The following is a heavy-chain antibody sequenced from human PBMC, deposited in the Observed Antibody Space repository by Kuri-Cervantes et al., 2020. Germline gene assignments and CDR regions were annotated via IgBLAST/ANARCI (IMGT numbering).Heavy chain of an antibody. Sequence: GGSLRLSCAASGFTFSSCGMHWVRQAPGKGLEWVAVISYDGSNKYYADSVKGRFTISRDNLKNTLDLQMNSLRAEDTAVYYCARDFDGSGYFSYCDYWGQGTLVTVSS. CDR3: ARDFDGSGYFSYCDY. D-gene: IGHD3-22*01. CDR2: ISYDGSNK. V-gene: IGHV3-30*03. J-gene: IGHJ4*02. CDR1: GFTFSSCG.